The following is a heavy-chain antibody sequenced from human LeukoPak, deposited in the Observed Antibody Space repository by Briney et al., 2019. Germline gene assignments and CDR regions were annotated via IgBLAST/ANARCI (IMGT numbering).Heavy chain of an antibody. CDR3: AKHYPGQTYYDSAFDI. Sequence: SVKVSCKASGGTFSSYAISWVRQAPGQGLEWMGGIIPIFGTANYAQKFQGRVTITTDESTSTAYMELNSLRAEDTAVYYCAKHYPGQTYYDSAFDIWGQGTLVTVSS. CDR2: IIPIFGTA. V-gene: IGHV1-69*05. D-gene: IGHD3-22*01. CDR1: GGTFSSYA. J-gene: IGHJ3*02.